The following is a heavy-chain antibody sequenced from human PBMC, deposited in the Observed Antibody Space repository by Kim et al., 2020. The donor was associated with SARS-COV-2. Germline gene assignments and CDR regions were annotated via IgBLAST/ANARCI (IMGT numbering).Heavy chain of an antibody. CDR3: ARLYSNGWYFDI. J-gene: IGHJ3*02. V-gene: IGHV4-39*01. Sequence: YNPSLKSRVTISVDTSKNLFSLKLSSVTAADTAVYYCARLYSNGWYFDIWGQGTMVAVSS. D-gene: IGHD6-19*01.